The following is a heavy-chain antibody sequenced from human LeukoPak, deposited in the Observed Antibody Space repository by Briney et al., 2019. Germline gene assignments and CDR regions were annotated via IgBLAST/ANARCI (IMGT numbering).Heavy chain of an antibody. Sequence: SGPMLVNPTQTLTLTCTFSGFSLSTDGMRVSWIRQPPGKALEWLARIDWDDDKFYSTSLKTRLTISRDTSKNQVVLTMTNMDPVDTATYYCARESFSSGYSNFDYWGQGTLVTVSS. J-gene: IGHJ4*02. CDR1: GFSLSTDGMR. D-gene: IGHD5-12*01. CDR3: ARESFSSGYSNFDY. CDR2: IDWDDDK. V-gene: IGHV2-70*04.